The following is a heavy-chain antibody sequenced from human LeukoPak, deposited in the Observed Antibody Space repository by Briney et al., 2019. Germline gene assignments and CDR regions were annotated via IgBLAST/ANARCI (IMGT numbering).Heavy chain of an antibody. CDR3: ARDRPHYGILTGYYSDD. CDR2: IYSGGNT. D-gene: IGHD3-9*01. J-gene: IGHJ4*02. Sequence: PGGSLRLSCAASGFYVSSNYMSWVRQAPGKGLEWVSVIYSGGNTYYAAYVKGRFTISRDNSKNTLYLQMNSLRAEDTAVYYCARDRPHYGILTGYYSDDWGQGTLVIAAS. CDR1: GFYVSSNY. V-gene: IGHV3-53*01.